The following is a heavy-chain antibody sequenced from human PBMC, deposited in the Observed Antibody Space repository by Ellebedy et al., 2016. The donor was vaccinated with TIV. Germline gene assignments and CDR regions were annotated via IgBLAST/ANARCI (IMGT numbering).Heavy chain of an antibody. J-gene: IGHJ6*02. CDR1: GYTFTSYY. V-gene: IGHV1-46*01. D-gene: IGHD6-6*01. CDR3: AREDLLSSSSSDHYGMDV. CDR2: INPSIGST. Sequence: AASVKVSCKASGYTFTSYYMHWVRQAPGQGLEWMGIINPSIGSTIYAQKFQGRVTMTRDTSTITVYMELSSLRSEDTAVYYCAREDLLSSSSSDHYGMDVWGQGTTVTVSS.